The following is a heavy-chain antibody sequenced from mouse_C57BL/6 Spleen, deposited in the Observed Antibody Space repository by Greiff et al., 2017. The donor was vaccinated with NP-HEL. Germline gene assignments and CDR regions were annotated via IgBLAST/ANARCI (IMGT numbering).Heavy chain of an antibody. J-gene: IGHJ3*01. V-gene: IGHV5-4*01. D-gene: IGHD2-1*01. CDR1: GFTFSSYA. CDR2: ISDGGSYT. Sequence: DVHLVESGGGLVKPGGSLKLSCAASGFTFSSYAMSWVRQTPEKRLEWVATISDGGSYTYYPDNVKGRFTISRDNAKNNLYLQMSHLKSEDTAMYYCAGNFPFAYWGQGTLVTVSA. CDR3: AGNFPFAY.